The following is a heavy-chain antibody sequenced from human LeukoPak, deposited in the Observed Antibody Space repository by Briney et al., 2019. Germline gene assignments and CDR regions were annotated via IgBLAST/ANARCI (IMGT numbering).Heavy chain of an antibody. CDR2: IISILGIA. CDR1: GGTFSSYA. CDR3: AVAFYSYGNPLP. D-gene: IGHD5-18*01. Sequence: ASVKVSCKASGGTFSSYAISWVRQAPGQGLEWMGRIISILGIANYAQKFQGRVTITADKSTSTAYMELSSLRSEDTAVYYCAVAFYSYGNPLPWGQGTLVTVSS. J-gene: IGHJ5*02. V-gene: IGHV1-69*04.